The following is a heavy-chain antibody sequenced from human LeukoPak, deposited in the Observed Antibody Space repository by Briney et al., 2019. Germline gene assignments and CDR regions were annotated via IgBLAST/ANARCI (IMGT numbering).Heavy chain of an antibody. CDR1: GFTFSSYG. CDR2: IWYDGSNK. V-gene: IGHV3-33*01. J-gene: IGHJ3*02. Sequence: GGSLRLSCAASGFTFSSYGMHWVRQAPGKGLEWVAVIWYDGSNKYYADSVKGRFTISRDNSKNTLYLQMNSLRAEDTAVYYCGGGGLGRFGAFYILGQRAKVTVSS. D-gene: IGHD3-16*01. CDR3: GGGGLGRFGAFYI.